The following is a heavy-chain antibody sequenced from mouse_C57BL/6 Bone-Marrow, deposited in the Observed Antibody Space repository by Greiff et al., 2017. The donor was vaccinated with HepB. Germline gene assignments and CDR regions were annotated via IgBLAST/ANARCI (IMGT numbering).Heavy chain of an antibody. CDR2: IRNKANGYTT. V-gene: IGHV7-3*01. Sequence: EVKLVESGGGLVQPGGSLSLSCAASGFTFTDYYMSWVRQPPGKALEWLGFIRNKANGYTTEYSASVKGRFTISRDNSQSILYLQMNALRAEDSATYYCARYPFYDGYLYYAMDYWGQGTSVTVSS. J-gene: IGHJ4*01. CDR3: ARYPFYDGYLYYAMDY. D-gene: IGHD2-3*01. CDR1: GFTFTDYY.